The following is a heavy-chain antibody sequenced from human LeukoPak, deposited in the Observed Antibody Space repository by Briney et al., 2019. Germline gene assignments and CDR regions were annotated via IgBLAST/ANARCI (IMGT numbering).Heavy chain of an antibody. D-gene: IGHD3-22*01. V-gene: IGHV1-2*02. CDR2: INPNSGDT. J-gene: IGHJ4*02. Sequence: ASVKVSCKASGYSFTGYYMHWVRQAPGQGPEWMGWINPNSGDTKYAQKFQGRVTMTRDTSISTAYMELSRLRSDDTAVYYCERADLVYHYDSSGYNGDYWGQGTLATVSS. CDR1: GYSFTGYY. CDR3: ERADLVYHYDSSGYNGDY.